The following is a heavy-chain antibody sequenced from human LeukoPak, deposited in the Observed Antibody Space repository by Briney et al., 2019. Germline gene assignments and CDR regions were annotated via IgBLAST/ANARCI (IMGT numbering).Heavy chain of an antibody. CDR2: IYYSGST. D-gene: IGHD3-10*01. CDR3: ARGRYYGFSGDY. J-gene: IGHJ4*01. Sequence: SETLSLTCTVSGGSIGSDGYYWNWIRQHPGKGLEWIGYIYYSGSTSYNPSLKSRLTISVDTSKNQFSLRLSSVTAADTAVYYCARGRYYGFSGDYWGHGTLVTVSS. CDR1: GGSIGSDGYY. V-gene: IGHV4-31*03.